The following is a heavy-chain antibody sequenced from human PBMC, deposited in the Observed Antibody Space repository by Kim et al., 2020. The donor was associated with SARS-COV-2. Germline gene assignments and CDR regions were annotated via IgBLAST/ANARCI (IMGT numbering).Heavy chain of an antibody. CDR3: ARDPRLTIFGVVIAPLYYFDY. J-gene: IGHJ4*02. Sequence: ASVKVSCKASGYTFTSYAMHWVRQAPGQRLEWMGWINAGNGNTKYSQKFQGRVTITRDTSASTAYMELSSLRSEDTAVYYCARDPRLTIFGVVIAPLYYFDYGGPGTLVTVSS. CDR2: INAGNGNT. CDR1: GYTFTSYA. D-gene: IGHD3-3*01. V-gene: IGHV1-3*01.